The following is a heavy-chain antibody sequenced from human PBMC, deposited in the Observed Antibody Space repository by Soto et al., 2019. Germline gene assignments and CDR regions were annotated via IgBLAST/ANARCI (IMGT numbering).Heavy chain of an antibody. CDR1: GCTFSSYT. J-gene: IGHJ3*02. CDR2: IIPILGIA. CDR3: ARGRYFDWPLKSDAFDI. Sequence: SVKLSCKASGCTFSSYTISWVRQAPGQGLEWMGRIIPILGIANYAQKFQGRVTITADKSTSTAYMELSSLRSEDTAVYYCARGRYFDWPLKSDAFDIWGQGTMVTVSS. D-gene: IGHD3-9*01. V-gene: IGHV1-69*02.